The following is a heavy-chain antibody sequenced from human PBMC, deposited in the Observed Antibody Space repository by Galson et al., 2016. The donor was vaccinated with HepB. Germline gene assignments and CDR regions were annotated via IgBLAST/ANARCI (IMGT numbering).Heavy chain of an antibody. D-gene: IGHD3-3*01. J-gene: IGHJ6*02. V-gene: IGHV4-61*01. CDR2: IYYSGST. CDR3: ARAAVYYDFFRVDV. CDR1: GDSVSSGSYY. Sequence: SETLSLTCTVSGDSVSSGSYYWSWIRQPPGKGLEWIGYIYYSGSTNYNPSLKSRITISVDSSKDQFSLKLSSVTAADTAVYYCARAAVYYDFFRVDVWGQGTTVTVSS.